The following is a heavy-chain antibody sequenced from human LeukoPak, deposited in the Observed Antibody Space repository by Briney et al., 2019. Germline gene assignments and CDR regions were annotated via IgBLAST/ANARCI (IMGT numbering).Heavy chain of an antibody. CDR2: IYYSGST. CDR3: AKPRGSGWSAYAFDI. Sequence: SQTLSLTCTVSGGSISSGGYYWSWIRQHPGKGLEWIGYIYYSGSTYYNPSLKSRVTISVDTSKNQFSLKLSSVTAADTAVYYCAKPRGSGWSAYAFDIWGQGTMVTVSS. V-gene: IGHV4-31*03. J-gene: IGHJ3*02. D-gene: IGHD6-19*01. CDR1: GGSISSGGYY.